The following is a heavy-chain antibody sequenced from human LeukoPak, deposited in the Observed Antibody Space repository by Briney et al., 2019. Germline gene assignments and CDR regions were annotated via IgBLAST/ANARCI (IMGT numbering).Heavy chain of an antibody. D-gene: IGHD7-27*01. J-gene: IGHJ4*02. CDR3: ARDHRWGFDY. CDR2: ISGSASST. Sequence: GGSLRLSCAASGFTFSNYAMSWVRPAPGKGLEWVSAISGSASSTYHADSVKGRFTISRDNSKNTLYLQMNSLRTEDTAVYYCARDHRWGFDYWGRGTLVTVSS. V-gene: IGHV3-23*01. CDR1: GFTFSNYA.